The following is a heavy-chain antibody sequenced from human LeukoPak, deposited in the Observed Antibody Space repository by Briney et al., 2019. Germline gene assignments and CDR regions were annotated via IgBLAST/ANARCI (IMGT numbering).Heavy chain of an antibody. CDR1: GFNVSANY. Sequence: GGSLRLSCEASGFNVSANYVSWVRQAPGKGLEWVSVIYIAGNTYYTDSVKGRFTISRDDSKNTLCLQMNSLRAEDTAVYYCARAFSNYYHMDVWGKGTTVIVSS. CDR3: ARAFSNYYHMDV. J-gene: IGHJ6*03. V-gene: IGHV3-66*02. CDR2: IYIAGNT.